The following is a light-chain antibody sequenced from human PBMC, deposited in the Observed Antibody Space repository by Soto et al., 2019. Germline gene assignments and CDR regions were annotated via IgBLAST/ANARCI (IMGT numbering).Light chain of an antibody. V-gene: IGLV1-40*01. Sequence: QSVLTQPPSVSGAPGQRVTISCTGTNSNIGAGYAVHWYQQFPGTAPQLLISNNANRPSGVPDRFSGSRSGTSASLDIAGLQSYYEADYSGQSYDSSFTDPILGGVTKLTVL. CDR1: NSNIGAGYA. CDR3: QSYDSSFTDPI. CDR2: NNA. J-gene: IGLJ2*01.